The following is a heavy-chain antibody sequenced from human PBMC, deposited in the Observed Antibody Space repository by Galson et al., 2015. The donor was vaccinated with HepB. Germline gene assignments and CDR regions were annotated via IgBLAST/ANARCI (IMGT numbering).Heavy chain of an antibody. CDR2: IGAYNGNT. V-gene: IGHV1-18*04. D-gene: IGHD4-17*01. Sequence: SVKVSCKDPGYTFTSYGISWVRQAHGQGLEWMGWIGAYNGNTNYAQKLQGRVTMTTDTSTSTAYMELRSLRSDDTAVYYCARYDDYGNDDWGQGTLVTVSS. CDR3: ARYDDYGNDD. CDR1: GYTFTSYG. J-gene: IGHJ4*02.